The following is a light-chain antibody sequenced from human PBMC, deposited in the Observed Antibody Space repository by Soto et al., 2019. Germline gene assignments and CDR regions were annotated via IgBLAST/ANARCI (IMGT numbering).Light chain of an antibody. CDR2: KAS. CDR3: QHYQSYPWT. V-gene: IGKV1-5*03. CDR1: QSIDSW. Sequence: DIQMTQSPSTMSASVGDRVTITCRASQSIDSWLAWYQQKPGKAPKFLMYKASNLESGVPLRFSGSGSETEFTLTISSLQPDDFAIYYCQHYQSYPWTFGQGTKVELK. J-gene: IGKJ1*01.